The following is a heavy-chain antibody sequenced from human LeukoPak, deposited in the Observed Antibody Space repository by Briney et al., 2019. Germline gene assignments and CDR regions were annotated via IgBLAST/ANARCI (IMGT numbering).Heavy chain of an antibody. J-gene: IGHJ4*02. Sequence: ASVKVSCKASGYTFTSYGINWVRQAPGQGLELMGWISVYNGDTNYAQKLQGRVTMTTDTSTSTAYMELRSLRSDDTAVYFCARVHERWRLKNWGQGTLVTVSS. CDR1: GYTFTSYG. CDR2: ISVYNGDT. CDR3: ARVHERWRLKN. V-gene: IGHV1-18*01. D-gene: IGHD5-24*01.